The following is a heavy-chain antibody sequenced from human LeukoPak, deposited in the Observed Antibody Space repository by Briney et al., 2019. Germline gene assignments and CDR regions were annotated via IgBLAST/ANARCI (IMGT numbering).Heavy chain of an antibody. CDR3: ARHRPVEMATIGYYYGMDV. J-gene: IGHJ6*02. CDR2: IYPGDSDT. CDR1: GYSFTSYW. V-gene: IGHV5-51*01. Sequence: GESLKISCKGSGYSFTSYWIGWVRQMPGKGLEWMGIIYPGDSDTRYSPSFQSQVTISADKSISTAYLQWSSLKASDTAMYYCARHRPVEMATIGYYYGMDVWGQGTTVTVSS. D-gene: IGHD5-24*01.